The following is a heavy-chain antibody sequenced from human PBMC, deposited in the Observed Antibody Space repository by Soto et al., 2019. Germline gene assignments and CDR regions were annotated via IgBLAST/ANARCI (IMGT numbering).Heavy chain of an antibody. V-gene: IGHV3-30*04. J-gene: IGHJ6*02. CDR1: GFTFTDHA. CDR2: ISYDGNNK. Sequence: VQLVESGGGVFQPGRSLTLSCVASGFTFTDHAMHWVRQAPGKGLEWVALISYDGNNKQYTDSVKGRSSISRDNSKDTLFLQLSSLRLEDTAVYYCARTKAIFSLDVWGQGTTVTVSS. CDR3: ARTKAIFSLDV. D-gene: IGHD2-2*01.